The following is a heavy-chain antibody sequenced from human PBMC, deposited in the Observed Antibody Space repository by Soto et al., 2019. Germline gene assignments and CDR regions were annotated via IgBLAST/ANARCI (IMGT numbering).Heavy chain of an antibody. D-gene: IGHD3-10*01. V-gene: IGHV3-53*04. CDR1: GFTVSSNY. J-gene: IGHJ6*03. Sequence: PGGSLRLSCAASGFTVSSNYMSWVRQAPGKGLEWVSVIYSGGSTYYADSVKGRFTISRHNSKNTLYLQMNSLRAEDTAVYYCARYGGSAPWYYYMDVWGKGTTVTVSS. CDR3: ARYGGSAPWYYYMDV. CDR2: IYSGGST.